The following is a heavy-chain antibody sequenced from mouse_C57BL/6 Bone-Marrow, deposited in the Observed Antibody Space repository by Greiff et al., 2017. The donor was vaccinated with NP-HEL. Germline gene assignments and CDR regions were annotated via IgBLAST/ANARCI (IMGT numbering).Heavy chain of an antibody. Sequence: VHLVESGAELARPGASVKLSCKASGYTFTSYGISWVKQRTGQGLEWIGEIYPRSGNTYYNEKFKGKATLTADKSSSTAYMELRSLTSEDSAVYFCARVYYSNYWFAYWGQGTLVTVSA. CDR3: ARVYYSNYWFAY. CDR1: GYTFTSYG. D-gene: IGHD2-5*01. J-gene: IGHJ3*01. CDR2: IYPRSGNT. V-gene: IGHV1-81*01.